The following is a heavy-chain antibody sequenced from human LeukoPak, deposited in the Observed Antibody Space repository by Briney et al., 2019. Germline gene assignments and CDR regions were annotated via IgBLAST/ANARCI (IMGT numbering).Heavy chain of an antibody. J-gene: IGHJ5*02. V-gene: IGHV3-30*14. CDR3: AKAAQFFWSGSGFDP. CDR1: GFTFSSYA. CDR2: ISYDGSNK. D-gene: IGHD3-3*01. Sequence: PGGSLRLSCAASGFTFSSYAMHWVRQAPGKGLEWVAVISYDGSNKYYADSVKGRFTISRDNSKNTLYLQMNSLRVEDTAVYYCAKAAQFFWSGSGFDPWGQGTLVTVSS.